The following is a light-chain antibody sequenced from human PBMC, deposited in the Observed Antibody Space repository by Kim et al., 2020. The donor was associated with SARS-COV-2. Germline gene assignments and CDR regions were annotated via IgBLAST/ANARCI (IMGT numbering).Light chain of an antibody. V-gene: IGKV1-9*01. J-gene: IGKJ4*01. CDR3: QQLNSYSLT. CDR1: QGIAGY. CDR2: TAS. Sequence: GDRVTITCRASQGIAGYLAWYQQKPGKAPKLLIYTASTLQSDVPSRFSGSGSGTEFTLTISSLQPEDSATYYCQQLNSYSLTFGGGTKVDIK.